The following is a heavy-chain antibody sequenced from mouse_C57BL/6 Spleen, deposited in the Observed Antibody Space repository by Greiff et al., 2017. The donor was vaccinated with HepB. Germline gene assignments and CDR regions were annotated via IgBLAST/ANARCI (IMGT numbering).Heavy chain of an antibody. CDR1: GFTFSSYA. CDR2: ISSGGDYI. CDR3: TRGGLSSYAMDY. J-gene: IGHJ4*01. D-gene: IGHD3-1*01. Sequence: EVKLMESGEGLVKPGGSLKLSCAASGFTFSSYAMSWVRQTPEKRLEWVAYISSGGDYIYYADTVKGRFTISRDNARNTLYLQMSSLKSEDTAMYYCTRGGLSSYAMDYWGQGTSVTVSS. V-gene: IGHV5-9-1*02.